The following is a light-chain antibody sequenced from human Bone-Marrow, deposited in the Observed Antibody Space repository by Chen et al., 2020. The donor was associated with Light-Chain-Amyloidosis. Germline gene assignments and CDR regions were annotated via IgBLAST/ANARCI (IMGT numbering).Light chain of an antibody. V-gene: IGLV2-14*01. CDR2: EVT. CDR1: SRDVGGDNH. Sequence: QSALTQPASVSGSPGQSLTIPCAGTSRDVGGDNHGSWYQQHPDKAPKLMIYEVTNRPSWVPDRFSGSKSDNTASLTISGLQTEDEADYFCSSYTITNTLVFGSGTRVTVL. CDR3: SSYTITNTLV. J-gene: IGLJ1*01.